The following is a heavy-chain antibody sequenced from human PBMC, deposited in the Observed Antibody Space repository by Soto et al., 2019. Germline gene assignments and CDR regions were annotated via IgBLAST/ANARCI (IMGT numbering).Heavy chain of an antibody. J-gene: IGHJ6*02. Sequence: SETLSLTCAVYGGSFSGYYWSWIRQPPGKGLEWIGEINHSGSTNYNPSLKSRVTISVDTSKNQFSLKLSSVTAADTAVYYCARWIRYYYGMDVWGQGTTVTV. CDR3: ARWIRYYYGMDV. CDR2: INHSGST. CDR1: GGSFSGYY. D-gene: IGHD2-2*03. V-gene: IGHV4-34*01.